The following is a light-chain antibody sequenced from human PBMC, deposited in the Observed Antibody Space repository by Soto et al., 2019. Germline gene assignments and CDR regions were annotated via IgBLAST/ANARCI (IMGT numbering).Light chain of an antibody. Sequence: QSALTQPASVSGSPGQSITISCTGTSSDVGGYNYVSWFQQHPGKAPKLMIYEVNSRPSGVSNRFSGSKSGNTASLTISGLQAEDEADYYCCSYTSSNTWVFGGGTKLTVL. V-gene: IGLV2-14*01. CDR2: EVN. CDR3: CSYTSSNTWV. J-gene: IGLJ3*02. CDR1: SSDVGGYNY.